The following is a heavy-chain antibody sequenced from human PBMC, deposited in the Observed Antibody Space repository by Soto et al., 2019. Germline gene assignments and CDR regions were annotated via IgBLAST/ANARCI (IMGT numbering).Heavy chain of an antibody. J-gene: IGHJ4*02. CDR3: VGGGGYSYGMFDY. D-gene: IGHD5-18*01. V-gene: IGHV4-59*01. Sequence: PSETLSLTCTVSGGSISSYYWSWIRQPPGKGLEWIGYIYYSGSTNYNPSLKSRVTISVDTSKNQFSLKLSSVTAADAAVYYCVGGGGYSYGMFDYWGQGILVTVSS. CDR1: GGSISSYY. CDR2: IYYSGST.